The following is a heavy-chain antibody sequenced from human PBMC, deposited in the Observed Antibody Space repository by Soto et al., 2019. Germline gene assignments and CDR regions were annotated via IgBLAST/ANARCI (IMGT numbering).Heavy chain of an antibody. V-gene: IGHV3-74*01. D-gene: IGHD3-9*01. J-gene: IGHJ4*02. CDR3: ARVRAGYYNFDY. CDR1: GFTFSSYW. CDR2: INSAGSTT. Sequence: EVQLVESGGGLVQPGGSLRLSCVASGFTFSSYWMHWVRQAPGKGLVWVSRINSAGSTTSYADSVKGRFAISRDNAKNTLYLQMNSLRAEDTAVYYCARVRAGYYNFDYWGQGTLVTVSS.